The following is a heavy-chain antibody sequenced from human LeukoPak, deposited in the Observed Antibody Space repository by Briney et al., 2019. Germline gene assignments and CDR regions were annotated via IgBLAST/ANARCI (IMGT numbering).Heavy chain of an antibody. CDR3: TRGGSYYELDY. J-gene: IGHJ4*02. V-gene: IGHV3-30*01. Sequence: PGRSLRLSCAASGFTFSSYAMHWVRQAPGKGLEWVAVISYDGSNKYYADSVKGRFTISRDNSKNTLYLQMNSLRVEDTAVYYCTRGGSYYELDYWGQGTLVTVSS. CDR2: ISYDGSNK. CDR1: GFTFSSYA. D-gene: IGHD1-26*01.